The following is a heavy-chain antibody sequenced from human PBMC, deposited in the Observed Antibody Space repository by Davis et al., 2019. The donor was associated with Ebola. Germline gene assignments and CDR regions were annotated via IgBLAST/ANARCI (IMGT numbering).Heavy chain of an antibody. CDR2: ISYDGSNK. V-gene: IGHV3-30*04. Sequence: GESLKISCAASGFTFSSYAMHWVRQAPGKGLEWVAVISYDGSNKYYADSVKGRFTISRDNSKNTLYLQMNSLRVEDTAVYDCARDRIGTYCIDYWGQGTLVTVSS. CDR3: ARDRIGTYCIDY. CDR1: GFTFSSYA. J-gene: IGHJ4*02. D-gene: IGHD1-26*01.